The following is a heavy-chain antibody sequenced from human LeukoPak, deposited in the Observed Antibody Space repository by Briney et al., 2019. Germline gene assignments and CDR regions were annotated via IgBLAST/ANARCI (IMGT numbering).Heavy chain of an antibody. Sequence: SETLSLTCTVSGGSISSYYWSWIRQPPGKGLEWNGYIYYSGSTNYNPSLKSRVTISVDTSKNQFSLKLSSVTAADTAVYYCARSEYYYDSSAFDYWGQGTLVTVSS. D-gene: IGHD3-22*01. J-gene: IGHJ4*02. V-gene: IGHV4-59*01. CDR3: ARSEYYYDSSAFDY. CDR2: IYYSGST. CDR1: GGSISSYY.